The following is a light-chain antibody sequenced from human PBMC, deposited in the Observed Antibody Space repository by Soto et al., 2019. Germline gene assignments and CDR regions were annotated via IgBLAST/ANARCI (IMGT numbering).Light chain of an antibody. CDR3: QQYGSSPPYT. Sequence: EIVLTQSPGTLYLSPGERATLSCRASQSVSSSYLAWYQQKPGQAPRLLIYGASSRTTGIPDRFSGSGSETDFTLTISRLEPEDFAVYYCQQYGSSPPYTFGQGTKLEIK. J-gene: IGKJ2*01. CDR1: QSVSSSY. V-gene: IGKV3-20*01. CDR2: GAS.